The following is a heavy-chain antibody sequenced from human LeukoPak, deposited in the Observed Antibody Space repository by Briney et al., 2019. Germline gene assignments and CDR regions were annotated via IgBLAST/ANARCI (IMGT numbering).Heavy chain of an antibody. V-gene: IGHV3-21*01. D-gene: IGHD3-10*01. CDR2: ISSSSSYI. CDR1: GFTFSSYA. Sequence: GGSLRLSCAASGFTFSSYAMSWVRQAPGKGLEWVSSISSSSSYIYYADSVKGRFTISRDNAKNSLYLQMNSLRAEDTAVYYCARDRVGEPAFDYWGQGTLVTVSS. CDR3: ARDRVGEPAFDY. J-gene: IGHJ4*02.